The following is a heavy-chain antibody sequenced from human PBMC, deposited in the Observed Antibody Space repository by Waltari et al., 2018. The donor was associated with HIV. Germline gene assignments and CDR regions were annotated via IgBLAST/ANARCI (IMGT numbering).Heavy chain of an antibody. CDR1: GYSISSGYY. CDR3: ARTLLWFGEGISAFDI. Sequence: QVQLQESGPGLVKPSETLSLTCAVSGYSISSGYYWGWIRPPPGKGLEGFGSSYHSGSTDYNPSLKSRVTISVDTSKNQFSLKLSSVTAADTAVYYCARTLLWFGEGISAFDIWGQGTMVTVSS. CDR2: SYHSGST. J-gene: IGHJ3*02. V-gene: IGHV4-38-2*01. D-gene: IGHD3-10*01.